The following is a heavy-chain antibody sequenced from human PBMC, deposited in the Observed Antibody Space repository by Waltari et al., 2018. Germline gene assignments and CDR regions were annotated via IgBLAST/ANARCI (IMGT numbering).Heavy chain of an antibody. J-gene: IGHJ4*02. V-gene: IGHV4-59*01. CDR1: GDSITNYY. Sequence: QVQLQESGPGLVKPSETLSLICSVSGDSITNYYWSWVRQPPGKGLEWIGYIAYSGGTRYNPSLKSRATISVDTSKKQFSLRLRSVTAADTAIYYCARSYDFWSGYPLHYWGQGTLVTVSS. CDR2: IAYSGGT. CDR3: ARSYDFWSGYPLHY. D-gene: IGHD3-3*01.